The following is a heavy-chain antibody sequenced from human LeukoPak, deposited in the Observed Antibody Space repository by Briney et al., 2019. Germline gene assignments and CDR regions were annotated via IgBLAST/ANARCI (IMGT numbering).Heavy chain of an antibody. CDR2: ISYDGGNK. CDR1: GFIFNTCA. CDR3: AKSGSHNAFDT. J-gene: IGHJ3*02. D-gene: IGHD1-26*01. Sequence: GRSLRLSCAASGFIFNTCALHWVRQVPGKGLEWVTIISYDGGNKYYADSVKGRFTISRDNSKDTLYLQMDSLRPDDTAVYYCAKSGSHNAFDTWGQGTMVTVSS. V-gene: IGHV3-30-3*01.